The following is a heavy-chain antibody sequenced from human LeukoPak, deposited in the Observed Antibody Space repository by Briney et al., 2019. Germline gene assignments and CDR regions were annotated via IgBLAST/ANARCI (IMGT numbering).Heavy chain of an antibody. CDR2: IRNSAYGGTT. D-gene: IGHD6-13*01. J-gene: IGHJ4*02. V-gene: IGHV3-49*04. Sequence: GGSLRLSCTASGFPFGDSALTWVRQAPGKGLEWVGFIRNSAYGGTTEYAASVKGRFTISRDDSKTIAYRQMNSLKTEDTAVYYCTRTSTAEADDYWGQGTLVTVSS. CDR1: GFPFGDSA. CDR3: TRTSTAEADDY.